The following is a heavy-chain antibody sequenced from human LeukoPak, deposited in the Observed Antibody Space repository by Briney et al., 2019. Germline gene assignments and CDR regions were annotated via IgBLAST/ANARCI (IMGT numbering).Heavy chain of an antibody. CDR1: GFTFSTYA. J-gene: IGHJ6*02. CDR2: LSDSGYST. Sequence: GGSLRLSCAASGFTFSTYATTWVRQAPGKGLEWVSSLSDSGYSTYYADSVKGRFTISRDNSKNTLYLQMYGLRAEDTAVYYCAKAAVPWGGMDVWGQGTTVTVSS. V-gene: IGHV3-23*01. CDR3: AKAAVPWGGMDV. D-gene: IGHD3-16*01.